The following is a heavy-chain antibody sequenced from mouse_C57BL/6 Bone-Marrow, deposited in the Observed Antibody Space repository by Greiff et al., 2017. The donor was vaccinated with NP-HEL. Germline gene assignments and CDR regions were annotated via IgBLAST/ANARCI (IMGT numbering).Heavy chain of an antibody. J-gene: IGHJ4*01. Sequence: QVQLQQSGPGLVQPSQSLSITCTVSGFSLTSYGVHWVRPSPGKGLEWLGVIWSGGSTDYNAAFISRLSISKDNSKSQVFFKMNSLQADDTAIYYCARNYYGAMDYWGQGTSVTVSS. CDR3: ARNYYGAMDY. V-gene: IGHV2-2*01. CDR1: GFSLTSYG. D-gene: IGHD1-1*01. CDR2: IWSGGST.